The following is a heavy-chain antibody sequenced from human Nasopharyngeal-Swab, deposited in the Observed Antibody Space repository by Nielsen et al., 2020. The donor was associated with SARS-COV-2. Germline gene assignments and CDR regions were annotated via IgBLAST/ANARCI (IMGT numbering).Heavy chain of an antibody. Sequence: WIRQPPGKGLEWVSYISSSGSTIYYADSVKGRFTISRDNAKNSLYPQMNSLRAEDTAVYYCARDIQGWYDWFDPWGQGTLVTVSS. CDR2: ISSSGSTI. V-gene: IGHV3-11*01. J-gene: IGHJ5*02. D-gene: IGHD6-19*01. CDR3: ARDIQGWYDWFDP.